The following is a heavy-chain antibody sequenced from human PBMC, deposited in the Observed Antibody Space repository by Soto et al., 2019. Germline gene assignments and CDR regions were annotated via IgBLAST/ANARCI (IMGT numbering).Heavy chain of an antibody. Sequence: QVQLQESGPGLVKPSETLSLTCTVSGGSISTYYWSWIRQPPGKGLEWIGYIYYSGSTNYNPSLKSRVTISVGTSKNQFSLKLSSVTAADTAVYYCARKYCSGGSCYENWFDPWGQGTLVTVSS. V-gene: IGHV4-59*08. CDR1: GGSISTYY. D-gene: IGHD2-15*01. J-gene: IGHJ5*02. CDR2: IYYSGST. CDR3: ARKYCSGGSCYENWFDP.